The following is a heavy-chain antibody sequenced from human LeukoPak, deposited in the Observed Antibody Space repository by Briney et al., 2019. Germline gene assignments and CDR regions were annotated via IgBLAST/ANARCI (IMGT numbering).Heavy chain of an antibody. D-gene: IGHD2-2*02. Sequence: PSETLSLTCTVSAGSISSYYWSWIRQPPGKGLGWIGYIYDSGSTNYNPSLKSRVTISVDTSKNQFSLKLSSVTAADTAVYYCARGVPDCSSTSCYNYYYYGMDVWGQGTTVTVSS. CDR3: ARGVPDCSSTSCYNYYYYGMDV. V-gene: IGHV4-59*01. J-gene: IGHJ6*02. CDR1: AGSISSYY. CDR2: IYDSGST.